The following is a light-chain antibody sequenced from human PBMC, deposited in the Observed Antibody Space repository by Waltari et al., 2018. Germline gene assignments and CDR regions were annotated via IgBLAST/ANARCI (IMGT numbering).Light chain of an antibody. CDR2: DTS. CDR1: QSVAMY. V-gene: IGKV3-11*01. J-gene: IGKJ4*01. Sequence: VFTQSPATLSLSPGDRATLSCRASQSVAMYLAWYQQRPGQAPRLLIYDTSNRATDIPARFSGSGSETDFSLTISSLEPEDFAVYYCQQRRNWPLTFGGGTKVEIK. CDR3: QQRRNWPLT.